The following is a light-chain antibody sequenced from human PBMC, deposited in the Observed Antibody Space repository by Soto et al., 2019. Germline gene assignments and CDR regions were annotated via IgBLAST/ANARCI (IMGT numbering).Light chain of an antibody. CDR1: HSFSRF. CDR3: QQYGTLPWT. Sequence: EIELTQSPSSLSASVGDRVTITCRTSHSFSRFLNWYQQKPGKAPELLIFDASNLQPGVPSRFSGSGPGANFTLSISSLQPEDIATYFCQQYGTLPWTFGQGTKVDI. V-gene: IGKV1-33*01. J-gene: IGKJ1*01. CDR2: DAS.